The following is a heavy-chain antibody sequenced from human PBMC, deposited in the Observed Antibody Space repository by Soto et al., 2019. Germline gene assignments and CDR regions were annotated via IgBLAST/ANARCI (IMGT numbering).Heavy chain of an antibody. CDR3: TRGGFMHAFDM. CDR2: VSNDGRNT. V-gene: IGHV3-74*01. D-gene: IGHD3-16*01. J-gene: IGHJ3*02. CDR1: GFTFSNYW. Sequence: EVQVVESGGGLVQPGGSLRLSCTTSGFTFSNYWMHWVRQAPGKGLVWVSRVSNDGRNTIYTDSVKGRFTISRDNAKNTVYLEMNSLRDDDTAMYFCTRGGFMHAFDMWGPGTTVTVSS.